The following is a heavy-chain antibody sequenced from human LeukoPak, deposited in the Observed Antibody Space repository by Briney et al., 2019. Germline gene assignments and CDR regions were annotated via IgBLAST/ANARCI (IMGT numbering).Heavy chain of an antibody. CDR3: ARVMATISQDYFDY. J-gene: IGHJ4*02. V-gene: IGHV3-30*04. D-gene: IGHD5-24*01. Sequence: GGSLRLSCAASGFTFSSFAMHWVRQAPGKGLEWVAVISYDGSNKYYADSVKGRFTISRDNSKNTLYLQMNSLRAEDTAVYYCARVMATISQDYFDYWGQGTLVTVSS. CDR1: GFTFSSFA. CDR2: ISYDGSNK.